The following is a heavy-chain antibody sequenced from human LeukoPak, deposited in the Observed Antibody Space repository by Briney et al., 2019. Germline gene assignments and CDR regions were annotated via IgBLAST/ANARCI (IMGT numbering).Heavy chain of an antibody. Sequence: GGSLRLSCAASGLTVNTNYMSWVRQAPGKGLEWVSNVFSDGRTFYADSVKGRFTISRDSSKNSIFLQMNSLRAEDTAVYYCARGDFDYWGQGTLVTVSS. CDR2: VFSDGRT. J-gene: IGHJ4*02. CDR3: ARGDFDY. V-gene: IGHV3-53*01. CDR1: GLTVNTNY.